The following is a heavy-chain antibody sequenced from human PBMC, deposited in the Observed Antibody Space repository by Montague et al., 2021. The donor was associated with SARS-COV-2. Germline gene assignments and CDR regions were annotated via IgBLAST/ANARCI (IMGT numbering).Heavy chain of an antibody. V-gene: IGHV6-1*01. CDR2: TYYRSKWFN. J-gene: IGHJ4*02. D-gene: IGHD5/OR15-5a*01. CDR3: ANFAVSGTTADY. Sequence: CAISGDSVSSNDATWKWIRQTPSRGLEWLGRTYYRSKWFNDYAIXVKSRIIINPDTSKNQFSLQLNSVTPEDTAVYYCANFAVSGTTADYWGQGILVTVSS. CDR1: GDSVSSNDAT.